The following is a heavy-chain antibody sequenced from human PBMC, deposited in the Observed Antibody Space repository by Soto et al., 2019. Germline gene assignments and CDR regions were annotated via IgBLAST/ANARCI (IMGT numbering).Heavy chain of an antibody. CDR2: LHYSGTT. Sequence: ETLSDTCSVCDDSISLRTYYWGWFRQSPGKGLEWIGSLHYSGTTYYNPSLKSRVTISVDASRNQFSLRPYSVTAADTAVYYCARHDWSRFYGMDVWGQGTTVT. CDR3: ARHDWSRFYGMDV. CDR1: DDSISLRTYY. J-gene: IGHJ6*02. D-gene: IGHD2-2*01. V-gene: IGHV4-39*01.